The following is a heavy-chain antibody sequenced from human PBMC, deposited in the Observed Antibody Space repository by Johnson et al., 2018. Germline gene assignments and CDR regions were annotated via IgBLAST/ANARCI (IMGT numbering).Heavy chain of an antibody. Sequence: QVQLVQSGGGVVQPGRSLRLSCAASDFTFSSFTMHWVRQAPGKGLEWVAVISDDGTQKYSADAVKGRFTISRDNSKNTLYLQMNSLRSDDTGVYYCARATGGPYYYYYMDVWGKGTTVTVSS. CDR2: ISDDGTQK. V-gene: IGHV3-30-3*01. J-gene: IGHJ6*03. CDR3: ARATGGPYYYYYMDV. D-gene: IGHD3-10*01. CDR1: DFTFSSFT.